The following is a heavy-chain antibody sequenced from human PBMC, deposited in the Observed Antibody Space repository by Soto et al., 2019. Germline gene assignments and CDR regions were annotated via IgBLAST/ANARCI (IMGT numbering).Heavy chain of an antibody. CDR3: ARDFLNPTPWGSATAQYSHYGKAV. CDR1: GYTFISYA. D-gene: IGHD2-21*01. Sequence: GASVKVSCKASGYTFISYAISWVRQVPGQGLEWMGRVSPYSGNTDSAQKFQGRVTMTTDTSTNTAYLDLRNLRSDDTAVSFCARDFLNPTPWGSATAQYSHYGKAVWGQGTTVTVSS. V-gene: IGHV1-18*01. CDR2: VSPYSGNT. J-gene: IGHJ6*02.